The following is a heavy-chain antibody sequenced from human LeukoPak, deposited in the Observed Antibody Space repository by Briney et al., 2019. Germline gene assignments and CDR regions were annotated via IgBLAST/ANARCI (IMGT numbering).Heavy chain of an antibody. Sequence: SETLSLTCTVSGGSISSYYWSWIRQPLGKGLEWIGYIYSSGSTNYNPSLNSRVTISVDTSKNQFSLKLTSVTAADTAVYYCASTTTTYYSYFYYYMGVWGKGTTVTVSS. D-gene: IGHD4-17*01. CDR2: IYSSGST. J-gene: IGHJ6*03. CDR3: ASTTTTYYSYFYYYMGV. CDR1: GGSISSYY. V-gene: IGHV4-4*09.